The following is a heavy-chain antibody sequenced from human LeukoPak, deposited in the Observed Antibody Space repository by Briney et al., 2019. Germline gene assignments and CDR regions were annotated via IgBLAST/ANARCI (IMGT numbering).Heavy chain of an antibody. D-gene: IGHD4-23*01. Sequence: PETLSLTCAVYGGSFSGYYWSWIRQPPGKGLEWIGSMYYSGSTYYKPSLKSRVTISVDMSKNQLSLKVNSMTAADTAVYYCGRYGGNAGAYWGQGTLVTVSS. CDR1: GGSFSGYY. V-gene: IGHV4-34*01. CDR2: MYYSGST. J-gene: IGHJ4*02. CDR3: GRYGGNAGAY.